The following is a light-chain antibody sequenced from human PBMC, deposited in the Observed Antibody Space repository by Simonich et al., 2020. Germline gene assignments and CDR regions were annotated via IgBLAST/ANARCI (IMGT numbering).Light chain of an antibody. Sequence: AIQLTQSPSSLSASVGDRVTITCRASQGISSALAWYQQKPGKAPKLLIYDASSLESGVPSRFSGRGSGTDFTLTISSLQAEDVAVYYCQQYYSTPFTFGPGTKVDIK. CDR2: DAS. V-gene: IGKV1-13*02. CDR1: QGISSA. CDR3: QQYYSTPFT. J-gene: IGKJ3*01.